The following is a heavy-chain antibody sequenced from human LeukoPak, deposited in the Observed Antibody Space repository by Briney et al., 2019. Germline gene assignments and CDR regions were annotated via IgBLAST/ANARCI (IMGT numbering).Heavy chain of an antibody. J-gene: IGHJ3*02. CDR3: ARDPFYDFWSGYSSSNDAFDI. Sequence: ASVSVSCTASGYTFTSYGISWVRQAPGQGLEWMGWISSYNGNTNYAQKLQGRVTMTTDTSTSTAYMELRSLRSDDTAVYYCARDPFYDFWSGYSSSNDAFDIWGQGTMVTVSS. CDR1: GYTFTSYG. V-gene: IGHV1-18*01. D-gene: IGHD3-3*01. CDR2: ISSYNGNT.